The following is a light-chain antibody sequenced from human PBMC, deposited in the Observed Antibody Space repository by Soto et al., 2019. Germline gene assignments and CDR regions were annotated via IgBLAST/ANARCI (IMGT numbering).Light chain of an antibody. V-gene: IGKV2D-29*01. CDR2: ELS. CDR3: MENIQHPYI. CDR1: QSLLDTNGKTY. J-gene: IGKJ2*01. Sequence: DIVMTQTPLSLSVTPGQPASISCKSSQSLLDTNGKTYLSWYLKKPGHPPQPLIDELSKPFSGVPDRFSAGGSGTDFTVNISRVVADDGGVFYGMENIQHPYIFSHATKLDSK.